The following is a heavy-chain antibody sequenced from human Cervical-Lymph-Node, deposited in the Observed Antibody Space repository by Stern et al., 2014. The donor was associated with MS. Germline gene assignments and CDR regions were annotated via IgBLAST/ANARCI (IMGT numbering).Heavy chain of an antibody. CDR2: IWYDGSTE. J-gene: IGHJ6*02. Sequence: QVQLVESGGGVVQPGRSLRLSCAASGFTFSSYGMHWVRQAPGKGLERVAVIWYDGSTEYYADSVKVRFTISRDNSKNTLYLQMNSLRADDTAVYYCARSSSPSPYYYYGMDVWGQGTTVTVSS. CDR1: GFTFSSYG. CDR3: ARSSSPSPYYYYGMDV. D-gene: IGHD6-13*01. V-gene: IGHV3-33*01.